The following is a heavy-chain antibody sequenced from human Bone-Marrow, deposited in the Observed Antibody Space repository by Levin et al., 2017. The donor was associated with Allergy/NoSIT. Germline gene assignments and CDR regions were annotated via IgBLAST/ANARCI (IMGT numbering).Heavy chain of an antibody. CDR3: ATLDFGVVSS. CDR1: GYTFTDHY. Sequence: GASVKVSCKVSGYTFTDHYMYWLQQAPGKGLEWMGLVDPEDGSNLFAEKFHGRVTITADTSTDTSYMELSSLRSEDTAFYYCATLDFGVVSSWGQGTLLTVSS. J-gene: IGHJ5*02. D-gene: IGHD4-17*01. CDR2: VDPEDGSN. V-gene: IGHV1-69-2*01.